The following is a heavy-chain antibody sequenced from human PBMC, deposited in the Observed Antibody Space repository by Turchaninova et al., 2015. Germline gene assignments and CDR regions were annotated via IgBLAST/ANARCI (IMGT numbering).Heavy chain of an antibody. CDR2: ISGCGGSS. V-gene: IGHV3-23*04. Sequence: EVQLVESGGGLVQPGGSLRLSCAASGFTFSSYAMSWVRQAPGKGLEWGSAISGCGGSSYVGNPGWGRLPRSRDIFQSTLYTPMKKPQNKEKNSKNTLYLEMNSLRAGDTAVYYCAKAGHGDYAADYWGQGTLVTVSS. D-gene: IGHD4-17*01. CDR3: LYLEMNSLRAGDTAVYYCAKAGHGDYAADY. CDR1: GFTFSSYA. J-gene: IGHJ4*02.